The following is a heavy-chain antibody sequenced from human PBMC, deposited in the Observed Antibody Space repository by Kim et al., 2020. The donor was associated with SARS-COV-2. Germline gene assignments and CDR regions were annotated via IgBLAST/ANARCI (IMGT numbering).Heavy chain of an antibody. Sequence: CSNTSLKSQFIISVDTSKNQFSLKLGSVTAADTAVYYCARALGRKGPFDYWGQGTLVTVSS. J-gene: IGHJ4*02. D-gene: IGHD7-27*01. V-gene: IGHV4-31*01. CDR3: ARALGRKGPFDY.